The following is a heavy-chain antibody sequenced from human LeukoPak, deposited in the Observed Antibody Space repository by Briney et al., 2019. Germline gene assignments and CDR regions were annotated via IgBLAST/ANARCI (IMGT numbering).Heavy chain of an antibody. CDR2: INHSGST. Sequence: PSETLSLTCAVYGGSFSGYYWSWIRQPPGKGLEWIGEINHSGSTNYNPSLKSRVTISVDTSKNQFSLKLSSVTAADTAVYYCARGTLFPIFDYWGQGTLVTVSS. D-gene: IGHD2/OR15-2a*01. V-gene: IGHV4-34*01. CDR3: ARGTLFPIFDY. CDR1: GGSFSGYY. J-gene: IGHJ4*02.